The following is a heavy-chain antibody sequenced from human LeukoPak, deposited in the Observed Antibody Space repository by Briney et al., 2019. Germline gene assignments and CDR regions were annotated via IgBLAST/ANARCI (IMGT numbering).Heavy chain of an antibody. CDR2: INHSGST. V-gene: IGHV4-34*01. J-gene: IGHJ6*03. CDR1: GGSFSGYY. Sequence: SETLSLTCAVYGGSFSGYYWSWIRQPPGKGLEWIGEINHSGSTNYNPSLKSRVTISVDTSKNQFSLKLSSVTAADTAVYYCARGRRSSWFPKQVKYYYYMDVWGKGTTVTVSS. CDR3: ARGRRSSWFPKQVKYYYYMDV. D-gene: IGHD6-13*01.